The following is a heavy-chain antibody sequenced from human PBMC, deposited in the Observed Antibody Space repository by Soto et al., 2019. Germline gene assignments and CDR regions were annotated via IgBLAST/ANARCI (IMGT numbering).Heavy chain of an antibody. D-gene: IGHD3-3*01. Sequence: SETLSLTCTVSGGSISSGGYYWSWIRQHPGKGLEWIGYIYYSGSTYYNPSLKSRVTISVDTSKNQFSLKLSSVTAADTALYYCARGPNYDFWSGYYWRDGMEVWGQGTTVTVSS. CDR3: ARGPNYDFWSGYYWRDGMEV. CDR1: GGSISSGGYY. J-gene: IGHJ6*02. CDR2: IYYSGST. V-gene: IGHV4-31*03.